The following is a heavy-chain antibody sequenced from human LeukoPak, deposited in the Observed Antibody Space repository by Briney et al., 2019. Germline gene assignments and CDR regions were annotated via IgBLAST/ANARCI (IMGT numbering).Heavy chain of an antibody. CDR3: ARLPYGSGSYYDY. CDR2: IYYSGST. J-gene: IGHJ4*02. CDR1: GGSISSCY. Sequence: TSSETLSLTCTVSGGSISSCYWSWIRQPPGKGLEWIGYIYYSGSTNYNPSLKSRVTISVDTSKNQFSLKLSSVTAADTAVCYCARLPYGSGSYYDYWGQGTLVTVSS. D-gene: IGHD3-10*01. V-gene: IGHV4-59*01.